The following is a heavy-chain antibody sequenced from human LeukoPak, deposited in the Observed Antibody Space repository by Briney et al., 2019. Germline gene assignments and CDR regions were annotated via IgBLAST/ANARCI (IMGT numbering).Heavy chain of an antibody. J-gene: IGHJ4*02. D-gene: IGHD4-4*01. V-gene: IGHV4-34*01. CDR2: INHSGNT. Sequence: SETLSLTCAVYGGSFSNYYWSWIRQPPGKGLEWIGEINHSGNTNYNPSLKSRITMSVDTSKNQISLKLTSVTAADTAVYYCARQIPYSNYDYWGQGTLVTVSS. CDR3: ARQIPYSNYDY. CDR1: GGSFSNYY.